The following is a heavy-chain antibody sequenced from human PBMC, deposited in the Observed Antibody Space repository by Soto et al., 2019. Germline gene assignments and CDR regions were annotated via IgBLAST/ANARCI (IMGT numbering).Heavy chain of an antibody. V-gene: IGHV4-61*01. CDR2: IYYSGST. D-gene: IGHD6-13*01. J-gene: IGHJ4*02. CDR3: AREAAARQIDY. CDR1: GGSVSSGSYY. Sequence: SETLSLTCTVSGGSVSSGSYYWSWIRQPPGKGLEWIGYIYYSGSTNYNPSLKSRVTISVDTSKNQFSLKLSSVTAADTAVYYCAREAAARQIDYWGQGTLVT.